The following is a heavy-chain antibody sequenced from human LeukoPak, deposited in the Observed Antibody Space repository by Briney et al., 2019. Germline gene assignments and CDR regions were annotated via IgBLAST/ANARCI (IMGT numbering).Heavy chain of an antibody. CDR2: IYYSGST. CDR1: GGSISSGGYY. J-gene: IGHJ5*02. V-gene: IGHV4-31*03. Sequence: SETLSLTCTVSGGSISSGGYYWSWIRQHPGKGLEWIGYIYYSGSTYYNPCLKSRVTISVDTSKNQFSLKLSSVTAADTAVYYCARRKHLFNWFDPWGQGTLVTVSS. CDR3: ARRKHLFNWFDP.